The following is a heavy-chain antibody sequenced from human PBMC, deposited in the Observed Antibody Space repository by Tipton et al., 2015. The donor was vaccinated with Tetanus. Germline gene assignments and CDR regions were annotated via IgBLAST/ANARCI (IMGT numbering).Heavy chain of an antibody. D-gene: IGHD6-13*01. Sequence: LRLSCTVSGGSFSNYYWNWIRQSPGRRLEWIGNIYYGGDTDYNPSLKSRVTISMDRSKNQISLQLTSVTAADTAVYFCAGVTAQRTELYFDHWGQGTLVTVSS. CDR1: GGSFSNYY. CDR2: IYYGGDT. CDR3: AGVTAQRTELYFDH. J-gene: IGHJ4*02. V-gene: IGHV4-59*01.